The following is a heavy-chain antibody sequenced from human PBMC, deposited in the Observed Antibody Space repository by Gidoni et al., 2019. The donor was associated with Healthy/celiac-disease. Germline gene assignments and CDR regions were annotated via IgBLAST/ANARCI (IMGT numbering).Heavy chain of an antibody. Sequence: QLQLQASGPGLVTPSETLSLPCTVSAGSISSSRYYWGWIRQPPGKGLEWIGSIYYSGSTYYNPSLKSRVTISVDTSKNQFSLKLSSVTAADTAVYYCATDNIAAALNWFDPWGQGTLVTVSS. CDR3: ATDNIAAALNWFDP. J-gene: IGHJ5*02. D-gene: IGHD6-13*01. CDR2: IYYSGST. CDR1: AGSISSSRYY. V-gene: IGHV4-39*07.